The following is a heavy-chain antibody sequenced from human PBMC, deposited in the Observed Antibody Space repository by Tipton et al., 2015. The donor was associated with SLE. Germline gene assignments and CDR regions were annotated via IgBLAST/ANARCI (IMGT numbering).Heavy chain of an antibody. Sequence: TLSLTCSVSGGSISTSSHYWGWIRQPPGKGLEWIGSISYSGTTFYNPSLKSRVTISADTSKNQFSLKLNSVTAADTAVYYCARSRETYDLGGVFDFWGQGTLVTVSS. CDR3: ARSRETYDLGGVFDF. CDR1: GGSISTSSHY. CDR2: ISYSGTT. J-gene: IGHJ4*02. D-gene: IGHD3-16*01. V-gene: IGHV4-39*07.